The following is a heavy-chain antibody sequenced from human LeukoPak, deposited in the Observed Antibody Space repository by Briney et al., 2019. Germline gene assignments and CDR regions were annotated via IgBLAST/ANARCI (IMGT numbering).Heavy chain of an antibody. J-gene: IGHJ6*03. CDR3: ARQVRSPVVMFMDV. Sequence: PSETLSLTCTVAGGSIGGSTYNWGWIRQPPGKGREWIVSVYYAGITYYNPSVGSLATISVDTSKNNLSLELNSVTAADTGVYFRARQVRSPVVMFMDVWGEGTTVIVSS. D-gene: IGHD3-22*01. CDR1: GGSIGGSTYN. CDR2: VYYAGIT. V-gene: IGHV4-39*01.